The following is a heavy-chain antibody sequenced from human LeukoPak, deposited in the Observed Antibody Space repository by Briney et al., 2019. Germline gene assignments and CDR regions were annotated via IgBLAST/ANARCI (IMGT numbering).Heavy chain of an antibody. CDR2: ISGSGSTI. V-gene: IGHV3-48*03. CDR1: GFTFSNYE. D-gene: IGHD3-3*01. Sequence: GGSLRLSCAASGFTFSNYEMNWVRQAPGKGLEWVSYISGSGSTIYYADSVKGRFTISRDNAKDSLYLQMNSLRAEDTAVYYCARDSILEWLLPQYYYYYMDVWGKGTTVTVSS. CDR3: ARDSILEWLLPQYYYYYMDV. J-gene: IGHJ6*03.